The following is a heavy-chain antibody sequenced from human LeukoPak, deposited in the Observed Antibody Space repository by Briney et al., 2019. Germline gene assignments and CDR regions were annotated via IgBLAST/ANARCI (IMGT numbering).Heavy chain of an antibody. D-gene: IGHD3-22*01. CDR1: GFTFSSYA. J-gene: IGHJ4*02. CDR3: ARGRYYYDSSGPQAPVDY. V-gene: IGHV3-64*01. Sequence: GGSLRLSCAASGFTFSSYAMHWVRQAPGKGLEYVSAISSNGGSTYYANSVKGRFTISRDNSKNTLYLQMGSLRAEDMAVYYCARGRYYYDSSGPQAPVDYWGQGTLVTVSS. CDR2: ISSNGGST.